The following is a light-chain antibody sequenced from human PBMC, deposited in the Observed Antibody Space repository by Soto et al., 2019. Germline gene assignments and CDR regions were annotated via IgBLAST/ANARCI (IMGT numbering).Light chain of an antibody. J-gene: IGLJ1*01. CDR2: RNN. Sequence: QSVLTQPPSASGTPGQRVTISCSGSSSNIGSNYVYWYQQLPGTAPQLLIYRNNQRPSGVPDRFSGSKSGTSASLAISGLRSEDEAVYYCAAGDDSLISFYVFGPGPK. CDR3: AAGDDSLISFYV. V-gene: IGLV1-47*01. CDR1: SSNIGSNY.